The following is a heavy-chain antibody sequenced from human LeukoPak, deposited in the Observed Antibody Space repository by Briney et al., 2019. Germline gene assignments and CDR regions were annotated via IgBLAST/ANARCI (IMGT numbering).Heavy chain of an antibody. J-gene: IGHJ4*02. CDR1: GFTFSSYW. D-gene: IGHD4/OR15-4a*01. V-gene: IGHV3-74*01. CDR2: IHSDGIAT. CDR3: ARGGAGCFDY. Sequence: VGSLRLSCATSGFTFSSYWMHWVRQAPGKGLVWVARIHSDGIATIYADSVKGRFTISRDNAKNTVSLQMNSLRAEDTAVYYCARGGAGCFDYWGQGTLVTVSS.